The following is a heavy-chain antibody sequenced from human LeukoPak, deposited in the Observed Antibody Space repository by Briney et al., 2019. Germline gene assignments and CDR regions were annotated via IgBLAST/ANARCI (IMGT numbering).Heavy chain of an antibody. CDR3: ARNRLMVRGAKYYYGMDV. Sequence: GESLKISCKGSGYSFTSYGIGWVRQMPGKGLEWMGIIYPGDSDTRYSPSFQGQVTISADKSISTAYLQWSSLKASDTAMYYCARNRLMVRGAKYYYGMDVWGQGTTVTVSS. CDR2: IYPGDSDT. D-gene: IGHD3-10*01. CDR1: GYSFTSYG. J-gene: IGHJ6*02. V-gene: IGHV5-51*01.